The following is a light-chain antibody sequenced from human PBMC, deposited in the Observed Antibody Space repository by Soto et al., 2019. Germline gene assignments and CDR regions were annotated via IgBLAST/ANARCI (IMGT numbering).Light chain of an antibody. J-gene: IGLJ1*01. CDR2: EVS. CDR3: SSYTSSSTRV. Sequence: SVLTQPASVSWSPGQSITISCTGTSSDVGGYNYVSWYQQHPGKAPKLMIYEVSNRPSGVSNRFSGSKSGNTASLTISGLPAGDEADYYCSSYTSSSTRVFGTGTKGTVL. CDR1: SSDVGGYNY. V-gene: IGLV2-14*01.